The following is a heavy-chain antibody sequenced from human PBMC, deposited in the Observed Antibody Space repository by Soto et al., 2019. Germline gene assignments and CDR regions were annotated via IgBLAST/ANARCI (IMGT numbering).Heavy chain of an antibody. CDR3: ARVDPGEVDDAFDI. J-gene: IGHJ3*02. CDR2: IYYSGST. CDR1: GGAISSYY. V-gene: IGHV4-59*01. D-gene: IGHD2-15*01. Sequence: WEIPSLTATGSGGAISSYYWRWILQPTGKGLEWIGEIYYSGSTNYNPSLKSRVTISGDTSKNQFSLKLSSVTAADTAVYYCARVDPGEVDDAFDIWGQGTMVTVAS.